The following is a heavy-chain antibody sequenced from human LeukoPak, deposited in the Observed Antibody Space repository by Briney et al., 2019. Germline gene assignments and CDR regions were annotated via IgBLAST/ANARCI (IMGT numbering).Heavy chain of an antibody. Sequence: KAFCKASGYTFPSYDIKWVRQATGHGREWMGWVNPNSGNTGYAQKFQGRVTITRNTSISTAYMELSSLRSEDTAVYYCARNALLRYFDWLVGYWGQGTLVTVSS. J-gene: IGHJ4*02. V-gene: IGHV1-8*03. CDR2: VNPNSGNT. CDR1: GYTFPSYD. D-gene: IGHD3-9*01. CDR3: ARNALLRYFDWLVGY.